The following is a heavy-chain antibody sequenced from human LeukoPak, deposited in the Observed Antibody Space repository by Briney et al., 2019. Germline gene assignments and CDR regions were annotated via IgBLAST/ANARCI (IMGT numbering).Heavy chain of an antibody. Sequence: SETLSLTCTVSGGSISSSSYYWSWIRQPAGKGLEWIGRIRPSGSTNYNPSLKSRVTLSVDTSKNEFSLKLSSVTAADTAVYYCARGPPPDLDYWGRGTLVTVSS. CDR1: GGSISSSSYY. CDR3: ARGPPPDLDY. CDR2: IRPSGST. J-gene: IGHJ4*02. V-gene: IGHV4-61*02.